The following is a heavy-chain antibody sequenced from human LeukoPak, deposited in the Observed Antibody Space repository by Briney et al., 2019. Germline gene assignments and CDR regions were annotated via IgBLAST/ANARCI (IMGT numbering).Heavy chain of an antibody. CDR3: GRHWSGYSHALDL. J-gene: IGHJ3*01. CDR1: GGSINSYY. V-gene: IGHV4-59*08. D-gene: IGHD5-12*01. Sequence: SETLSLTCAVSGGSINSYYWSWIRQPPGKGLEWIGYIYYSGSTSYSPSLKSRVTISLDTSMNQFSLKLTSVTAADTAVYYCGRHWSGYSHALDLWGQGTMVTVSS. CDR2: IYYSGST.